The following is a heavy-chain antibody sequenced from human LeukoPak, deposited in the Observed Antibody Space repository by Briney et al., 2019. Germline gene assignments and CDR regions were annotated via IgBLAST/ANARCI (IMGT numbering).Heavy chain of an antibody. Sequence: PSETLSLTCSVSGGSINSGYWSWIRQPPGKRLEWIGHIYYSGSTNYNPSLKSRVTISVDTSKNQFSLKLSSVTAADTAVYYCASRSSIRSGYQDTLYYFDSWGQGTLVTVSS. J-gene: IGHJ4*02. CDR3: ASRSSIRSGYQDTLYYFDS. CDR1: GGSINSGY. V-gene: IGHV4-59*01. CDR2: IYYSGST. D-gene: IGHD3-3*01.